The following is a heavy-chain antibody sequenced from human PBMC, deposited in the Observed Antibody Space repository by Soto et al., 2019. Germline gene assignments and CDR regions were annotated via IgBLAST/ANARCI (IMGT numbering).Heavy chain of an antibody. CDR2: MNPGSGDT. CDR3: ARMATFGSLNWFDP. J-gene: IGHJ5*02. Sequence: GASVKVSCKASGYSFTDNDVSWVLQATGQGLEWMGWMNPGSGDTGYAQKFQGRVTMTRDISIATAYMELSSLRSDDTAIYYCARMATFGSLNWFDPWGQGTQVTVS. V-gene: IGHV1-8*01. CDR1: GYSFTDND. D-gene: IGHD3-16*01.